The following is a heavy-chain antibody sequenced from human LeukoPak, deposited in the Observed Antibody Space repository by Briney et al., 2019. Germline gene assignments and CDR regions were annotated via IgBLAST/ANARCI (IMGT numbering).Heavy chain of an antibody. J-gene: IGHJ3*02. D-gene: IGHD3-22*01. CDR2: IGTAGDT. V-gene: IGHV3-13*01. CDR3: ARGPSYYYDSSGYALDI. CDR1: GFTFSSYD. Sequence: GGSLRLSCAASGFTFSSYDMHWVRQATGKGLEWVSAIGTAGDTYYPGSVKGRFTISRENAKNSLYLQMNSLRAGDTAVYYCARGPSYYYDSSGYALDIWGQGTMVTVSS.